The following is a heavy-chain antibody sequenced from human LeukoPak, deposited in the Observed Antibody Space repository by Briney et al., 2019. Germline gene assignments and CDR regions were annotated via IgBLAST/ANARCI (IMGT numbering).Heavy chain of an antibody. CDR1: GVSISSGGYY. Sequence: SETLSLTCTVSGVSISSGGYYWSWIRQHPGKGLEWIGYIYYSGSTYYNPSLKSRVTISVDTSKNQFSLKLSSVTAADTAVYYCARALSSWGYFDLWGRGTLVTVSS. J-gene: IGHJ2*01. CDR2: IYYSGST. D-gene: IGHD6-13*01. V-gene: IGHV4-31*03. CDR3: ARALSSWGYFDL.